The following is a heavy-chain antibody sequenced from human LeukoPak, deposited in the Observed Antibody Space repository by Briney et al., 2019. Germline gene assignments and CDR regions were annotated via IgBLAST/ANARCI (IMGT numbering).Heavy chain of an antibody. CDR3: ARLDGSYRLGAFDI. CDR1: GYSISSGYY. Sequence: SETLSLTCAVSGYSISSGYYWGWIRQPPGKGLEWIGSIYHSGSTYYNPSLRSRVTISVDTSKDQFSLRLSSVTAADTAVYYCARLDGSYRLGAFDIWGQGTMVTVSS. V-gene: IGHV4-38-2*01. CDR2: IYHSGST. J-gene: IGHJ3*02. D-gene: IGHD1-26*01.